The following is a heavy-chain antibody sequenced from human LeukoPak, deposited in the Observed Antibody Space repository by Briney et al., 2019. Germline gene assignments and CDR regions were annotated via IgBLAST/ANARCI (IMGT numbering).Heavy chain of an antibody. J-gene: IGHJ4*02. CDR3: AREGGDGYNFSPNYFDY. CDR2: IYSGGST. V-gene: IGHV3-66*01. CDR1: GFTVSSNY. Sequence: GGSLRLSCAASGFTVSSNYMSWVRQAPGKGLEWVSVIYSGGSTYYADSVKGRFTISRDNSKNTLYLQMNSLRAEDTAVYYCAREGGDGYNFSPNYFDYWGQGALVTVPS. D-gene: IGHD5-24*01.